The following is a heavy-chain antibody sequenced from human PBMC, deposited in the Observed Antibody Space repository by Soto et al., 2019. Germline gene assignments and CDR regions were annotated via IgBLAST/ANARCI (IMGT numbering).Heavy chain of an antibody. CDR2: ISPSGETI. V-gene: IGHV3-11*01. CDR3: VEETRWFFDH. Sequence: VQLVESGGGLVKPGGSLRLSCAASGFPFSDEYMSWIRQAPGKGLEWVAYISPSGETIHYADALKGRVTISRDNAKNSLYRQLSPLRAEDTAVYYWVEETRWFFDHWGRGTLGTVSS. CDR1: GFPFSDEY. J-gene: IGHJ2*01.